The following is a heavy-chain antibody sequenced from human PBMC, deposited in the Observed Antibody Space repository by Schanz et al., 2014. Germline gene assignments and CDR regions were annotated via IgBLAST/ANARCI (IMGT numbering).Heavy chain of an antibody. D-gene: IGHD3-3*01. V-gene: IGHV3-48*02. CDR2: ISSGGSTI. CDR1: GFTFSSYS. Sequence: VQLVESGGSVVQPGRSLRLSCAASGFTFSSYSMNWVRQAPGKGLEWISFISSGGSTIYYADSVRGRFTLSRDNAKNSLYLQMYSLRDEDTAVYYCARDRFWSADYWGQGTLVTVSS. J-gene: IGHJ4*02. CDR3: ARDRFWSADY.